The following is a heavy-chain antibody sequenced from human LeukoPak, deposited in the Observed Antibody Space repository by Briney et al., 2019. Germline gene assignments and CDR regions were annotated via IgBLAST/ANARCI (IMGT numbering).Heavy chain of an antibody. CDR1: GGSISSSSYY. CDR3: ARWHSHGRYFDY. J-gene: IGHJ4*02. D-gene: IGHD2-21*01. CDR2: IYYSGST. V-gene: IGHV4-39*07. Sequence: SETLSLTCTVSGGSISSSSYYWGWIRQPPGKGLEWIGSIYYSGSTYYNPSLKSRVAISVDTSKNQFSLKLTSATAADTAVYYCARWHSHGRYFDYWGQGALVTVSS.